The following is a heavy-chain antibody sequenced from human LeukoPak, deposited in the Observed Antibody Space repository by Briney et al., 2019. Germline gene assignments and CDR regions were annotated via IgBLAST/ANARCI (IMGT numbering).Heavy chain of an antibody. D-gene: IGHD4-17*01. V-gene: IGHV3-30-3*01. J-gene: IGHJ4*02. CDR3: ARGRTVTSPDY. CDR1: GFTFSSYA. Sequence: GGSLRLSCAASGFTFSSYATHWVRQAPGKGLEWVAVISYDGSNKYYADSVKGRFTISRDNSKNTLYLQMNSLRAEDTAVYYCARGRTVTSPDYWGQGTLVTVSS. CDR2: ISYDGSNK.